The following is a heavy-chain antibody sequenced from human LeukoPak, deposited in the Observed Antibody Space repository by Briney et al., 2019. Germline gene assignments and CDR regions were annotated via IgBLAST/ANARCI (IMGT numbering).Heavy chain of an antibody. J-gene: IGHJ5*02. Sequence: PSETLSLTCTVPGGPISSRSYYWGWMRQPPGKGLEWTGRIYYSGGTYYNPSLNSRVTISVDTSKNQFSLKLSAVTAADTAVYYCARHVWVPDCGSGGNWFDPWGQGTLVTVSS. CDR1: GGPISSRSYY. V-gene: IGHV4-39*01. CDR3: ARHVWVPDCGSGGNWFDP. CDR2: IYYSGGT. D-gene: IGHD3-3*01.